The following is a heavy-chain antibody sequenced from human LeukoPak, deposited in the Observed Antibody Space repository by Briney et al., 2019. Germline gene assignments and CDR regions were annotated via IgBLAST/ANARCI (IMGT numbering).Heavy chain of an antibody. Sequence: PSETLSLTCTVSGYSISSGYYWGWFRQPPGKGRKWIGSIYHSGSTYYNPSLKSRVTISVDTSKNQFSLKLSSVTAADTAVYYCAREGLGYSYGLSAWGQGTLVTVSS. CDR3: AREGLGYSYGLSA. CDR1: GYSISSGYY. V-gene: IGHV4-38-2*02. J-gene: IGHJ4*02. CDR2: IYHSGST. D-gene: IGHD5-18*01.